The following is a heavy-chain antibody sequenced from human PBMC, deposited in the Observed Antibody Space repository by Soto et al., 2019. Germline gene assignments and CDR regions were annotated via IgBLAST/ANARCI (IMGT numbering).Heavy chain of an antibody. V-gene: IGHV4-31*03. Sequence: QVQLQESGPGLVKPSQTLSLTCTVSGGSIRSAGYFWSWIRQHPGKGLAWIGFIYYRGSTYYAPALKSRVTISVDTSKNQCSLRLSSVTAADTAVYYCARGPTGITLVRGRYYYMDVWGKGTTVTVSS. CDR3: ARGPTGITLVRGRYYYMDV. D-gene: IGHD3-10*01. CDR1: GGSIRSAGYF. J-gene: IGHJ6*03. CDR2: IYYRGST.